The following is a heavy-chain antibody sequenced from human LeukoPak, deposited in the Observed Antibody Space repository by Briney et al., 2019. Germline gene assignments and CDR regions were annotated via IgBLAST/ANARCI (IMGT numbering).Heavy chain of an antibody. J-gene: IGHJ4*02. CDR2: IYYTGST. Sequence: SETLSLTCTVSGGSISSDTYYWGWIRQPPGKGLEWIGSIYYTGSTYYNPSLKSRVTIFEDTSKNQFSLNLNSVTAAETSVYYCERHKRIWDCSGASCYGWNFDYWGQGSLVTVSS. CDR3: ERHKRIWDCSGASCYGWNFDY. CDR1: GGSISSDTYY. V-gene: IGHV4-39*01. D-gene: IGHD2-15*01.